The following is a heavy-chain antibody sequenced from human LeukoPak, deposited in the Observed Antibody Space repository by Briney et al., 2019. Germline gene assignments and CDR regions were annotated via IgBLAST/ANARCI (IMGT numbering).Heavy chain of an antibody. V-gene: IGHV1-18*01. Sequence: ASVKVSCKTSGYNFITYGVTWVRQAPGQGREWMGWISAYNGNPYYAQNLQGRVTMTTDTATSTAYMELMSLRSDDTAVYYCARTGDYGDLYYFDYWGQGTLVTVSS. CDR2: ISAYNGNP. CDR3: ARTGDYGDLYYFDY. CDR1: GYNFITYG. D-gene: IGHD4-17*01. J-gene: IGHJ4*02.